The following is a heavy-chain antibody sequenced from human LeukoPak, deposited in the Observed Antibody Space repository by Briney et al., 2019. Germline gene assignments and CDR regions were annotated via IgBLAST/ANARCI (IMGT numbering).Heavy chain of an antibody. Sequence: SQTLSLTCTVSGGSISSGSYYWSWIRQPAGKGLEWNGRIYTSGSTNYNPSLKSRVTISVDTSKNQFSLKLSSVTAADTAVYYCARDPIITIFGVVMEYGMDVWGQGTTVTVSS. CDR1: GGSISSGSYY. D-gene: IGHD3-3*01. V-gene: IGHV4-61*02. CDR2: IYTSGST. CDR3: ARDPIITIFGVVMEYGMDV. J-gene: IGHJ6*02.